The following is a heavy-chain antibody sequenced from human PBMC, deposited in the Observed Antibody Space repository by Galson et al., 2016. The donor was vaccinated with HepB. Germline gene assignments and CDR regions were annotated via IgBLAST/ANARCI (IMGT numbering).Heavy chain of an antibody. CDR1: GYSLTELS. Sequence: SVKVSCKASGYSLTELSMHWVRQAPGKGLEWMGGFDPEEGETVYAQKFQGRVTMTEDTSTDTAYMELSSLRSEDTAVYYCATVDRLAVPATSDYWGQGTLVTVSS. J-gene: IGHJ4*02. CDR3: ATVDRLAVPATSDY. D-gene: IGHD6-19*01. V-gene: IGHV1-24*01. CDR2: FDPEEGET.